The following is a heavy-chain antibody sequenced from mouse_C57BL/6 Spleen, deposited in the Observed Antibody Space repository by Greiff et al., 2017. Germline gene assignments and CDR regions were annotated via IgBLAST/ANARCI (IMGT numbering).Heavy chain of an antibody. CDR2: IYPGDGDT. D-gene: IGHD1-1*01. Sequence: QVQLQQSGAELEKPGASVKISCKASGYAFSSYWMNWVKQRPGKGLEWIGQIYPGDGDTNYNGKFKGKATLTADKSSSTAYMQLSSLTSEDSAVYFCAREGNYYGSRYFDVWGTGTTVTVSS. V-gene: IGHV1-80*01. CDR1: GYAFSSYW. CDR3: AREGNYYGSRYFDV. J-gene: IGHJ1*03.